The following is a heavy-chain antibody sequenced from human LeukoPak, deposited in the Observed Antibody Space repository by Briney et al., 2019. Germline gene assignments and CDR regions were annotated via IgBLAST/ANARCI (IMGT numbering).Heavy chain of an antibody. D-gene: IGHD4-17*01. Sequence: PGGSLRLSCAASGXTVTTNSMTWVRQAPGKGLEWVSVIYSGGYTYYADSVKGRFTISRDNSKNTLYLQMNSLRAEDTAIYYCARGDYGSDYWGQGTLVTVSS. J-gene: IGHJ4*02. CDR1: GXTVTTNS. V-gene: IGHV3-53*01. CDR3: ARGDYGSDY. CDR2: IYSGGYT.